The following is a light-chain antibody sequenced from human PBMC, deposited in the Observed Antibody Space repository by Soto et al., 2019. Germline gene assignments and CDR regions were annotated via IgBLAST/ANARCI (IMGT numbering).Light chain of an antibody. CDR2: GAS. Sequence: EIVLTQSPGTLSLSPGEGATLSCRASQSVSSTYLAWYQQKPGQAPRLLIYGASSRATGIPDRFSGSGSGTGFTPTISRLEPEDFAVYYCQHSGSSTWTFGQGTKLEIK. CDR1: QSVSSTY. CDR3: QHSGSSTWT. J-gene: IGKJ1*01. V-gene: IGKV3-20*01.